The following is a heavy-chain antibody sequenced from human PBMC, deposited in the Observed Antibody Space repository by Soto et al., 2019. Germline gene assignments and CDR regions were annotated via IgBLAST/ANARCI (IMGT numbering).Heavy chain of an antibody. V-gene: IGHV1-69*12. CDR3: ASEGHILVVTATQDAFDI. J-gene: IGHJ3*02. CDR1: GGTFSSYA. Sequence: QVQLVQSGAEVKKPGSSVKVSCKASGGTFSSYAISWVRQAPGQGLEWMGGIIPIFGTANYAQKCQGRVKITAGESSCPAYMELSRLRSEETAVYYCASEGHILVVTATQDAFDIWGQGTMVTVSS. CDR2: IIPIFGTA. D-gene: IGHD2-21*02.